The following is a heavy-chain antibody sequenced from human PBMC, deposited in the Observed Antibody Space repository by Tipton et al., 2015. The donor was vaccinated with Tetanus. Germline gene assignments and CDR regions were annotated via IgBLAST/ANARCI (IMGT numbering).Heavy chain of an antibody. CDR3: AKLGAVTTPAY. Sequence: LSLTCTVSGGSISDKKYYWGWVRQAPGKGLEWVSTIIAGGGTTHYADSVKGRFTISRDNSKNALYLQMNSLRAEDTAVYYCAKLGAVTTPAYWGQGTLVTVSS. CDR1: GGSISDKKYY. J-gene: IGHJ4*02. CDR2: IIAGGGTT. D-gene: IGHD4-17*01. V-gene: IGHV3-23*01.